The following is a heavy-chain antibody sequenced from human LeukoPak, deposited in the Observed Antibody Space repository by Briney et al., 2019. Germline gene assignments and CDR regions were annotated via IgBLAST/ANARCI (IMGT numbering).Heavy chain of an antibody. CDR1: GYTFTDYY. D-gene: IGHD5-18*01. Sequence: ASVKVSCKASGYTFTDYYIHWMRQAPGHGLEYMGWINPNSGGANYAQKFQGRVTMTRDTSINTAYMELSRLRSDDTALYYCARDVDTHILNYFDPWGQGTLVTVSS. J-gene: IGHJ5*02. CDR3: ARDVDTHILNYFDP. V-gene: IGHV1-2*02. CDR2: INPNSGGA.